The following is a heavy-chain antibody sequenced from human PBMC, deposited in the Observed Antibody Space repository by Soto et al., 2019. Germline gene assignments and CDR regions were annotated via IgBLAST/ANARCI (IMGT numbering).Heavy chain of an antibody. CDR1: GDTFKNCV. D-gene: IGHD3-10*01. V-gene: IGHV1-69*01. CDR3: AAELGFGKLSVV. CDR2: IIPLFGTT. Sequence: QVQLVQSGVEVRRPGSSVKVSCKASGDTFKNCVISWVRQAPGQGLEWMGGIIPLFGTTDFAQRFQGRLTITTDESTTTAYMALSSLRSEDTATYYCAAELGFGKLSVVWGQGTTVIVSS. J-gene: IGHJ6*02.